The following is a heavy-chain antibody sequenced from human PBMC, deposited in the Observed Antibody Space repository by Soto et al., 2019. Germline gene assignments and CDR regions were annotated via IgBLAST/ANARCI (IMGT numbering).Heavy chain of an antibody. J-gene: IGHJ6*02. D-gene: IGHD2-8*01. CDR1: GYTFTGYY. V-gene: IGHV1-2*04. Sequence: ASVKVSCKASGYTFTGYYMHWVRQAPGQGLEWMGWINPNSGGTNYAQKFQGWVTMTRDTSISTAYMELSRLRSDDTAVYYCARDHGTVLMVYASGMDVWGQGTTVTVSS. CDR3: ARDHGTVLMVYASGMDV. CDR2: INPNSGGT.